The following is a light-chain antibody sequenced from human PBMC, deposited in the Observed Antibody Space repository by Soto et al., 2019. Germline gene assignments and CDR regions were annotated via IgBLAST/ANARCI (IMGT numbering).Light chain of an antibody. CDR3: QAWDSGVV. CDR1: KLEEKY. Sequence: SYELTQPPSVSVSPGQTASITCSGDKLEEKYACWYQQKSGQSPILVIYKDNKRPSGIPERFSGSNSGNTATLTISGTQSTDEADYYCQAWDSGVVFGGGTQLTVL. CDR2: KDN. V-gene: IGLV3-1*01. J-gene: IGLJ2*01.